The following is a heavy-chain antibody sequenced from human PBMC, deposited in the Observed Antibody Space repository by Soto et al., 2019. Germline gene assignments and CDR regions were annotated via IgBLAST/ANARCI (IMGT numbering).Heavy chain of an antibody. D-gene: IGHD3-3*01. J-gene: IGHJ6*03. Sequence: GGSLRLSCAASGFTFSSYAMSWVRQAPGKGLEWVSAISGSGGSTYYADSVKGRFTISRDNSKNTLYLQMNSLRAEDTAVYYCATWSGRLLSYYYYYMDVWGKGTTVTVSS. CDR1: GFTFSSYA. CDR3: ATWSGRLLSYYYYYMDV. CDR2: ISGSGGST. V-gene: IGHV3-23*01.